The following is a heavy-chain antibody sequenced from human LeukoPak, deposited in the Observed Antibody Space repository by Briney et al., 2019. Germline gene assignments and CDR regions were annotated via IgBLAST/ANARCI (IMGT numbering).Heavy chain of an antibody. Sequence: GSLRLSCAASGFIFSDHWMSWVRQPPGKGLEWIGEINHSGSTNYIPSLKSRVTISVDTSKNQFSLKLSSVTAADTAVYYCARVRALYCSGGSCYPSSPHNWFDPWGQGTLVTVSS. CDR1: GFIFSDHW. CDR2: INHSGST. CDR3: ARVRALYCSGGSCYPSSPHNWFDP. J-gene: IGHJ5*02. D-gene: IGHD2-15*01. V-gene: IGHV4-34*01.